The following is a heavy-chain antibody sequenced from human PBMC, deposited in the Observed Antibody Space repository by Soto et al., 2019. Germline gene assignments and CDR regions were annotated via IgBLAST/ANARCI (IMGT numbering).Heavy chain of an antibody. Sequence: QVQLVQSGAEVKKPGSSVKVSCKASGGTFSSYAMSWVRQAPGQGLEWMVGIIPIFGTANYAQKFQGRVTITADESLSTAYKELSSLRSEDTAVYYCARAKKNTVTRRGLYYFDYWGQGTLVTVSS. D-gene: IGHD4-17*01. CDR1: GGTFSSYA. V-gene: IGHV1-69*01. CDR2: IIPIFGTA. CDR3: ARAKKNTVTRRGLYYFDY. J-gene: IGHJ4*02.